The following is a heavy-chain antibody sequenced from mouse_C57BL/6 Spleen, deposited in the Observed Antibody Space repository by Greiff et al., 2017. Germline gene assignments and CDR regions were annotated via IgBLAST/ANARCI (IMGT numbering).Heavy chain of an antibody. Sequence: VQRVESGPGLVQPSQSLSINCTVSGFSLTSYGVHWVRQSPGKGLEWLGVIWRGGSTDYNAAFMSRLSITKDNSKSQVFFKMNSLQADDTAIYYCAKNGGSRGDFDYWGQGTTLTVS. CDR1: GFSLTSYG. CDR2: IWRGGST. V-gene: IGHV2-5*01. D-gene: IGHD1-1*01. CDR3: AKNGGSRGDFDY. J-gene: IGHJ2*01.